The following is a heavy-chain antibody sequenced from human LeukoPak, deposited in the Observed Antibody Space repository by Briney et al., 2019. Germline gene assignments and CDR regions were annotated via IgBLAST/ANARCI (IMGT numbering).Heavy chain of an antibody. Sequence: ASVNVSCKASGYTFTGYYMHWVRQAPGQGLEWMGWINPNSGGTNYAQKFQGWVTMTRDTSISTAYMELSRLRSDDTAVYYCARAVEMATIPFYFDYWGQGTLVTVSS. D-gene: IGHD5-24*01. CDR1: GYTFTGYY. J-gene: IGHJ4*02. CDR3: ARAVEMATIPFYFDY. V-gene: IGHV1-2*04. CDR2: INPNSGGT.